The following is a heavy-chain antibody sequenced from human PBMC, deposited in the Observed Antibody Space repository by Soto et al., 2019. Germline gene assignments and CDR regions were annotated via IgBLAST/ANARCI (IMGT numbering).Heavy chain of an antibody. V-gene: IGHV3-30*04. D-gene: IGHD6-6*01. CDR3: ARGRGLAARPQHLDH. CDR1: GFLFSGYA. CDR2: ISYDGKEK. J-gene: IGHJ4*02. Sequence: QVQLVESGGGVVQPGGSLRLSCATSGFLFSGYALHWVRQPPGKGREWVAVISYDGKEKYYADSAEGRFTISRESSGVTLYLQMSSLRVEDTAVYYCARGRGLAARPQHLDHWGQGTLVTVSS.